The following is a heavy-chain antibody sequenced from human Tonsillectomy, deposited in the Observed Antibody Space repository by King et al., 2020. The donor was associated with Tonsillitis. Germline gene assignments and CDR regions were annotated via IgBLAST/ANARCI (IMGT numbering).Heavy chain of an antibody. V-gene: IGHV3-9*01. CDR3: AKGMQQLARYYDCGMDA. D-gene: IGHD6-13*01. J-gene: IGHJ6*02. CDR2: IGCNGGSI. CDR1: GFTFCNYA. Sequence: VQLVESGGGLVQPGRSLRLSCAASGFTFCNYAMHWVRQAPGKGLEWVSGIGCNGGSIGYADSVKGRFTISRDNAKNTLYLQMNSLRAEDTAVYYCAKGMQQLARYYDCGMDAWGQGATVTVSS.